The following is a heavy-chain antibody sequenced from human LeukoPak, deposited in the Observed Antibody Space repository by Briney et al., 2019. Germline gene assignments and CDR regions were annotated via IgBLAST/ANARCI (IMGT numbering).Heavy chain of an antibody. CDR2: ISTSGGST. CDR3: AKDRYCSSISCHSFDY. J-gene: IGHJ4*02. D-gene: IGHD2-2*01. CDR1: GFTFSNYA. Sequence: GGSLRLSCAASGFTFSNYAVSWVRQAPGKGLEWVSAISTSGGSTFYKDSVKGRFTISRDNSKNTLYLQMNSLRAEDTAVYYCAKDRYCSSISCHSFDYWGQGTLVTVSS. V-gene: IGHV3-23*01.